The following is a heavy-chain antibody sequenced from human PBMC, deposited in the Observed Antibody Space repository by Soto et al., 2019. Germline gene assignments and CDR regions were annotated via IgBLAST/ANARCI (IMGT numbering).Heavy chain of an antibody. CDR1: GYTLTGYY. D-gene: IGHD3-10*01. J-gene: IGHJ6*02. CDR3: AREKGITMANYGMDV. CDR2: INPNSGGT. V-gene: IGHV1-2*04. Sequence: ASVKVSCKASGYTLTGYYMHWVRQAPGQGLEWMGWINPNSGGTNYAQKFQGWVTMTRDTSISTAYMELSRLRSDDTAVYYCAREKGITMANYGMDVWGQGTTVTVSS.